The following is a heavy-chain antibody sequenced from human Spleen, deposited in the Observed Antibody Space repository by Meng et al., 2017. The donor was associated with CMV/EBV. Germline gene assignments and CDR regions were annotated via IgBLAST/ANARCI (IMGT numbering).Heavy chain of an antibody. J-gene: IGHJ4*02. CDR2: ISAYNGNT. D-gene: IGHD4-17*01. CDR1: AYTFRSYG. CDR3: AREGQYGDRGIEDY. V-gene: IGHV1-18*01. Sequence: ASAYTFRSYGLSWLRQAPGQGLEWMAWISAYNGNTNSAPKFQGRVSMTTDTSSSTAYMELRSLRSDDTAVYYCAREGQYGDRGIEDYWGQGTLVTVSS.